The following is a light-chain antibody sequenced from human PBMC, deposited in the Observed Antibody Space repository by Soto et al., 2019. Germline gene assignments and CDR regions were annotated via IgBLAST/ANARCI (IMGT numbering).Light chain of an antibody. CDR1: STDVGNYNL. V-gene: IGLV2-23*02. J-gene: IGLJ1*01. CDR2: DVS. Sequence: QSALTQPASVSGSPGQSITISCSGTSTDVGNYNLVSWYQQQHPGKAPKLMIYDVSKRPSGVSNRFSGSKSGNTASLTISGLQAEDEADYYCSPYVCSGSQYLFATRPDVTAL. CDR3: SPYVCSGSQYL.